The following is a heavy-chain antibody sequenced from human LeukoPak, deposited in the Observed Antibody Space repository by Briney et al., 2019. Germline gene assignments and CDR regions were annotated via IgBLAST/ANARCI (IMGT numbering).Heavy chain of an antibody. J-gene: IGHJ4*02. Sequence: GGSLRLSCAASGFTFSSYAMSWVRQAPGKGLEWVSAISGSGGSTYYADSVKGGFTISRDNSKNRLYLQMNSLRAEDTAVYYCAKWDTYYDSSGYYFYWGQGTLVTVSS. CDR3: AKWDTYYDSSGYYFY. CDR2: ISGSGGST. D-gene: IGHD3-22*01. V-gene: IGHV3-23*01. CDR1: GFTFSSYA.